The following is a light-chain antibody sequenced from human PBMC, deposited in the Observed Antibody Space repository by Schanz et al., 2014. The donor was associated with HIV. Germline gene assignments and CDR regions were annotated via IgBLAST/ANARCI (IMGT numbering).Light chain of an antibody. V-gene: IGLV1-40*01. Sequence: VLTQPPSVSGAPGQRVTISCTGSSSNIGARYDVHWYQQLPGTPPKLVIYGNKNRPSGVPDRFSGSRSDTSASLTITGLQADDEADYYCQSYDSSLRASVFGGGTKLTVL. CDR3: QSYDSSLRASV. CDR2: GNK. CDR1: SSNIGARYD. J-gene: IGLJ3*02.